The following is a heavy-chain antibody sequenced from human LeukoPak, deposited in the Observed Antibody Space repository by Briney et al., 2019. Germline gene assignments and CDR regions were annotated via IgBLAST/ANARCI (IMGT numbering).Heavy chain of an antibody. CDR2: IYYSGST. V-gene: IGHV4-31*03. J-gene: IGHJ1*01. CDR1: GGSISSGGYY. CDR3: ARDRGGSRGYFQH. D-gene: IGHD3-10*01. Sequence: SQTLSLTCTVSGGSISSGGYYWSWIRQHPGKGLEWIGSIYYSGSTYYNPSLKSRVTISVDTSKNQFSLKLSSVTAADTAVYYCARDRGGSRGYFQHWGQGTLVTVSS.